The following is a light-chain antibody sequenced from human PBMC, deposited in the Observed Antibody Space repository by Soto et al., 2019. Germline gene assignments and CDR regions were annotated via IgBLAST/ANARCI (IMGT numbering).Light chain of an antibody. CDR2: GAT. Sequence: EIVMTQSPATLSLSPGDRATLSCRASQTIDNTLAWYQQKPGQAPRLLIHGATTRATGIPARFSGSGSGTEFTLTISSLQSEDFAVYYCQQYNNWPRTFGQGTKVDI. CDR3: QQYNNWPRT. CDR1: QTIDNT. V-gene: IGKV3-15*01. J-gene: IGKJ1*01.